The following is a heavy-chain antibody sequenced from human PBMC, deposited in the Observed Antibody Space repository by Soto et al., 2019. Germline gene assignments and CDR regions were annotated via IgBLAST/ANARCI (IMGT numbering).Heavy chain of an antibody. CDR3: ARGIGIFRGPQGFDP. CDR2: INHSGST. D-gene: IGHD2-15*01. J-gene: IGHJ5*02. CDR1: GGSFSGYY. Sequence: QVQLQQWGAGLLKPSETLSLTCAVYGGSFSGYYWSWIRQPPGKGLEWIGEINHSGSTNYNPSLKSRVTISVGTSKNQFSLKLSSVTAADTAVYYCARGIGIFRGPQGFDPWGQGTLVTVSS. V-gene: IGHV4-34*01.